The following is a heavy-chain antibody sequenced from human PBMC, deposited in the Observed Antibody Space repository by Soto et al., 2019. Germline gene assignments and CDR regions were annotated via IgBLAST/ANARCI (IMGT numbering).Heavy chain of an antibody. CDR3: ASRDPGTSVDY. Sequence: SETLSLTCAVSGGSFTSNNWWTWVRQPPGQGLEWIGEIYRTGSTHYNPSLKSRVTISLDKSENQFSLKVTSLTAADTAVYYCASRDPGTSVDYWGQGTLVTLSS. D-gene: IGHD1-7*01. CDR2: IYRTGST. V-gene: IGHV4-4*02. CDR1: GGSFTSNNW. J-gene: IGHJ4*02.